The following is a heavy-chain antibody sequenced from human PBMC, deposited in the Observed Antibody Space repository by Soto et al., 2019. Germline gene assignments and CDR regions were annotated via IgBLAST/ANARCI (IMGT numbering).Heavy chain of an antibody. Sequence: PSETLSLTCTVSGGSISSGDYYWSWIRQPPGKGLEWIGYIYYSGSTYYNPSLKSRVTISVDTSKNQFSLKLSSVTAADTAVYYCARTIPLYYDILTGYFDYWGQGTLVTVSS. D-gene: IGHD3-9*01. CDR3: ARTIPLYYDILTGYFDY. CDR2: IYYSGST. J-gene: IGHJ4*02. V-gene: IGHV4-30-4*01. CDR1: GGSISSGDYY.